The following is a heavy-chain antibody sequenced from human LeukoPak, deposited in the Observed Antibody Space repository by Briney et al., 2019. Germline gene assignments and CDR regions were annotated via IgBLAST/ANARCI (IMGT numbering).Heavy chain of an antibody. D-gene: IGHD3-3*01. CDR1: GFTFSSYA. J-gene: IGHJ6*02. CDR2: ISGSGGST. V-gene: IGHV3-23*01. CDR3: AKAIHYDSWPYGMDV. Sequence: PGGSLRLSCAASGFTFSSYAMSWVRQAPGKGLEWVSAISGSGGSTYYADSVKGRFTISRDNSKNTLYLQMNSLRAEDTALYYCAKAIHYDSWPYGMDVWGQGTTVTVSS.